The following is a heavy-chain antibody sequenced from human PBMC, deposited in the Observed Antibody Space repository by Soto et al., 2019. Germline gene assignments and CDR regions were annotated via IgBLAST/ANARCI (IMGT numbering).Heavy chain of an antibody. CDR1: GYTFTSYG. V-gene: IGHV1-18*01. Sequence: QVQLVQSGAEVKKPGASVKVSCKASGYTFTSYGISWVRQAPGQGLEWMGWISTFSGSTKYGQNFQGRVTLTTDTSTTTAYMELRSLRSDDTAVYYCERDGHKQRDWFDPWGQGTMVTVSS. J-gene: IGHJ5*02. CDR2: ISTFSGST. D-gene: IGHD1-1*01. CDR3: ERDGHKQRDWFDP.